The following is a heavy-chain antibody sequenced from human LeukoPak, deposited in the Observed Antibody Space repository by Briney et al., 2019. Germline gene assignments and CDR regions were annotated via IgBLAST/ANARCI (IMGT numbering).Heavy chain of an antibody. CDR3: ARELPGCSSGSCYHDPRHYYYYYMDV. CDR1: GFTFDDYA. V-gene: IGHV3-9*01. D-gene: IGHD2-2*01. CDR2: ISWNGGNI. Sequence: GGSLRLSCAASGFTFDDYAMHWVRQAPGKGLEWVSGISWNGGNIGSADSVKGRFTISRDNSKNTLYLHVNSLRPEDTAVYYCARELPGCSSGSCYHDPRHYYYYYMDVWGKGTTVTISS. J-gene: IGHJ6*03.